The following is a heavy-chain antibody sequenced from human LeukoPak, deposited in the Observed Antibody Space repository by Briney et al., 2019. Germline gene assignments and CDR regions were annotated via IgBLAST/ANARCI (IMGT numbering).Heavy chain of an antibody. CDR3: TTDQEWPDDY. Sequence: GGSLRLSCAASGFTFSSYWMHWVRQAPGKGLVWVSRINSDGSSTSYADSVKGRFTISRDNAKNTLYLQMNSLQTEDTAVYYCTTDQEWPDDYWGQGTLVTVSS. V-gene: IGHV3-74*01. CDR2: INSDGSST. CDR1: GFTFSSYW. D-gene: IGHD3-3*01. J-gene: IGHJ4*02.